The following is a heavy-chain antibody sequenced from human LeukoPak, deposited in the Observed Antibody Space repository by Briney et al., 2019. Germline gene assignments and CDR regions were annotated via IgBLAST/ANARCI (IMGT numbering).Heavy chain of an antibody. Sequence: GGSLRLSCAASGFNFPDYWMSWVRQAPGKGLEWVARIKPDGSEKYYLDSVKGRFTISRDNAKNSLYLQMNTLRAEDTAVYYCARGIGGFWGQGTLVTVSS. V-gene: IGHV3-7*01. CDR2: IKPDGSEK. J-gene: IGHJ4*02. CDR3: ARGIGGF. CDR1: GFNFPDYW. D-gene: IGHD5-24*01.